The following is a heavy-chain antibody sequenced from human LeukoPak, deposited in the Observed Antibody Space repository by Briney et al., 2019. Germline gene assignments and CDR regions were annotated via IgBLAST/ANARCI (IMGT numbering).Heavy chain of an antibody. V-gene: IGHV3-23*01. CDR1: SFTFSSYV. J-gene: IGHJ4*02. CDR2: VSTTGGST. D-gene: IGHD2-21*02. Sequence: GGSLRLSCGASSFTFSSYVMSWVRQAPGKGLEWVSTVSTTGGSTYYADSVKGRFTISRDNSKNTLYLQMNSLRAEDTAVYYCARLDYWGQGTLVTVSS. CDR3: ARLDY.